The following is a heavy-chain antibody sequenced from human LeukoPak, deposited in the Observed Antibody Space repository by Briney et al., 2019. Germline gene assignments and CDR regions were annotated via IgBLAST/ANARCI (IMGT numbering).Heavy chain of an antibody. D-gene: IGHD4-17*01. CDR2: IYYSGST. J-gene: IGHJ5*02. V-gene: IGHV4-59*08. CDR3: ARGMTTGPDP. CDR1: GGSISSYS. Sequence: PSETLSLTCTVSGGSISSYSWSWVRQPPGKGLEWIGYIYYSGSTNCNPSLKSRLTISVDTSKNQFSLNLSSVTAADTAVYYCARGMTTGPDPWGQGTLVTVSS.